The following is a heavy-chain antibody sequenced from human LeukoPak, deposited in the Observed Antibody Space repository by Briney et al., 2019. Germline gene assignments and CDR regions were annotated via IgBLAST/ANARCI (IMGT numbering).Heavy chain of an antibody. CDR1: GYTFTSYG. V-gene: IGHV1-18*01. CDR2: ISAYNGNT. CDR3: AIIYCSSTSCSPIDY. Sequence: ASVKVSCKASGYTFTSYGISWVRQAPGQGLEWMGWISAYNGNTNYAQKLQGRVTMTTDTSTSTAYMELRSLRSDDTAVYYCAIIYCSSTSCSPIDYWGQGTLVTVSS. D-gene: IGHD2-2*01. J-gene: IGHJ4*02.